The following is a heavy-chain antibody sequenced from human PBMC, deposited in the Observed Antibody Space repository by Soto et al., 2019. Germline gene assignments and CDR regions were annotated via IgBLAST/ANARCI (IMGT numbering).Heavy chain of an antibody. CDR1: GFTFSRYW. Sequence: EVQLVESGGDLVQPGGFLRLSCATSGFTFSRYWMHWVRQVPGKGLVWVSSINSDGSSISYSDSVKGRFTISRDNAKNTLYLQMISMRVEDSAEFCCARLPVNKIPCLDYWGQGTLVTVSS. J-gene: IGHJ4*02. CDR2: INSDGSSI. D-gene: IGHD4-17*01. V-gene: IGHV3-74*01. CDR3: ARLPVNKIPCLDY.